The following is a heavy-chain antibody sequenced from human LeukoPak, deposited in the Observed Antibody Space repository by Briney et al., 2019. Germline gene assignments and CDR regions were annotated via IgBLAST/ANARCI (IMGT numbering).Heavy chain of an antibody. CDR1: GFTFYDYA. Sequence: GGSLRLSCVASGFTFYDYAMHWVRQAPGKGLEWVSGISWNSGKINYADSVKGRFTISRDNAKNSLYLEMNSLRAEDTALYYCAKDIGSSSWYLGNWGQGTLVTVSS. V-gene: IGHV3-9*01. J-gene: IGHJ4*02. D-gene: IGHD6-13*01. CDR3: AKDIGSSSWYLGN. CDR2: ISWNSGKI.